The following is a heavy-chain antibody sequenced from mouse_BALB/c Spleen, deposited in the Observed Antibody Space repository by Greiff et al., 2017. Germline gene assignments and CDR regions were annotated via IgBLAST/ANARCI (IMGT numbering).Heavy chain of an antibody. J-gene: IGHJ3*01. Sequence: EVKLMESGPSLVKPSQTLSLTCSVTGDSITSGYWNWIRKFPGNKLEYMGYISYSGSTYYNPSLKSRISITRDTSKNQYYLQLNSVTTEDTATYYCAREYGNYVGFAYWGQGTLVTVSA. CDR1: GDSITSGY. CDR2: ISYSGST. D-gene: IGHD2-10*02. CDR3: AREYGNYVGFAY. V-gene: IGHV3-8*02.